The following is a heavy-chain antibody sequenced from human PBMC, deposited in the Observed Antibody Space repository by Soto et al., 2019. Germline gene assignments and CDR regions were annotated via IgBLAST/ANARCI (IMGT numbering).Heavy chain of an antibody. CDR2: ISGSGSST. D-gene: IGHD3-3*01. V-gene: IGHV3-23*01. CDR3: SKVPSGYRNFDY. CDR1: GFTFTSYA. J-gene: IGHJ4*02. Sequence: GGSLRLSCAASGFTFTSYAMSWVRQAPGKGLEWVSTISGSGSSTYYADSVKGRSTISRDNSKNTLYLQMNSLRAEDTAVYYCSKVPSGYRNFDYWGQGTLVPVYS.